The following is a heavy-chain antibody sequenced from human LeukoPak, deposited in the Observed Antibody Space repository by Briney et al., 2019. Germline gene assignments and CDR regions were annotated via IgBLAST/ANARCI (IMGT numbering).Heavy chain of an antibody. Sequence: DSVKVSCKASGYTFISYGISWVRQAPGQGLEWMGWTSGDNVNTYYAQKFLGRVTMTTDTSTTTAYMELRGLRSDDTAVYYCARGPKYSSSWYEDWGQGTLVTVSS. CDR1: GYTFISYG. V-gene: IGHV1-18*01. CDR3: ARGPKYSSSWYED. D-gene: IGHD6-13*01. CDR2: TSGDNVNT. J-gene: IGHJ4*02.